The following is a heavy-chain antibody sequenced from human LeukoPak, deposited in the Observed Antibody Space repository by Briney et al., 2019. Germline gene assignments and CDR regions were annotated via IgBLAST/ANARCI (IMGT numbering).Heavy chain of an antibody. CDR1: GGSISSYY. D-gene: IGHD3-3*01. V-gene: IGHV4-59*12. J-gene: IGHJ4*02. Sequence: SETLSLTCTVSGGSISSYYWSWIRQPPGKGLEWIGYIYHSGSTYYNPSLKSRVTISVDRSKNQFSLKLSSVTAADTAVYYCARGLHDFWSGYYSITAYYFDYWGQGTLVTVSS. CDR3: ARGLHDFWSGYYSITAYYFDY. CDR2: IYHSGST.